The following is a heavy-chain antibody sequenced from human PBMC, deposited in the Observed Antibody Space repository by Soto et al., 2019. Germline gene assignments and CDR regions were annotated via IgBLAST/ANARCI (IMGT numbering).Heavy chain of an antibody. D-gene: IGHD3-3*01. Sequence: QVQLVQSGAEVKKPGSSVKVSCKASGGTFSSYAISWVRQAPGQGLEWMGGIIPIFGTANYAQKFQGRVTITADDSTSTAYMELSSLRSEDTAVYYCARVLRFLTTHYYGMDVWGHGTTVTVSS. V-gene: IGHV1-69*01. CDR3: ARVLRFLTTHYYGMDV. CDR2: IIPIFGTA. CDR1: GGTFSSYA. J-gene: IGHJ6*02.